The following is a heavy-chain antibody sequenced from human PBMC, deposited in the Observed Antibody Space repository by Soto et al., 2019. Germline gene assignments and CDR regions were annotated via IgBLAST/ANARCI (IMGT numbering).Heavy chain of an antibody. CDR3: ARVEDWLPHYYYYGMDV. CDR1: GFTFSSYS. V-gene: IGHV3-21*01. J-gene: IGHJ6*02. Sequence: GGSLRLSCAASGFTFSSYSMNWVRQAPGKGLEWVSSISSSSSYIYYADSVKGRFTISRDNAKNSLYLQMNSLRAEDTAVYYCARVEDWLPHYYYYGMDVWGQGTTVTVSS. D-gene: IGHD3-9*01. CDR2: ISSSSSYI.